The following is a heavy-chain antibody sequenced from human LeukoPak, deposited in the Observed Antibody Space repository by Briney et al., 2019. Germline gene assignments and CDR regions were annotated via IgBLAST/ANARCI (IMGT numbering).Heavy chain of an antibody. J-gene: IGHJ3*02. CDR1: GFTFSNYW. Sequence: GGSLRLSCAVSGFTFSNYWMTWFRQAPGKGLEWVANIKQDGSVKYYVDSVKGRFTISRDNAKNSVYLQMDSLRAEDTAVYYCARHVSGASNVFDIWGQGTMVTVSS. V-gene: IGHV3-7*03. CDR3: ARHVSGASNVFDI. D-gene: IGHD3-10*01. CDR2: IKQDGSVK.